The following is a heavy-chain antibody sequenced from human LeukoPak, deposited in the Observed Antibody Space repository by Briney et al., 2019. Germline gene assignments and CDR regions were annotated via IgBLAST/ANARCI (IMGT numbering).Heavy chain of an antibody. Sequence: GASVRVSCKASGYTFTSYGISWVRQAPGQWLEWMGWISAYNGNTNYAQKLQGRVTMTTDTSTSTAYMELRSLRSDDTAVYYCARSIYSSGPYGMDVWGQGTTVTVSS. CDR3: ARSIYSSGPYGMDV. J-gene: IGHJ6*02. D-gene: IGHD6-19*01. CDR1: GYTFTSYG. V-gene: IGHV1-18*01. CDR2: ISAYNGNT.